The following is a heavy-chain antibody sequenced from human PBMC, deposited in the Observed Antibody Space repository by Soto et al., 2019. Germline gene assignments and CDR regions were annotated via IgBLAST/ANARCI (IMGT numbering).Heavy chain of an antibody. CDR2: TRNKANSYTT. Sequence: EVQLVESGGGLVQPGGSLRLSCAASGFTFSDHSMDWVRQAPGKGLEWVARTRNKANSYTTEYAASVKGRFTISRDDSKNSLYLQMNSLKTEDTAVYYGGSEWFGKLKYFDYWGQGTLVTVSS. V-gene: IGHV3-72*01. J-gene: IGHJ4*02. CDR3: GSEWFGKLKYFDY. D-gene: IGHD3-10*01. CDR1: GFTFSDHS.